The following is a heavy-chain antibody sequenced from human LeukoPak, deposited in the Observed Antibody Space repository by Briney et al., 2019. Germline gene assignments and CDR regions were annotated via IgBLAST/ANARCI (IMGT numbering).Heavy chain of an antibody. J-gene: IGHJ4*02. D-gene: IGHD6-6*01. V-gene: IGHV3-21*01. Sequence: GGSLRLSCAASGFTFSSYSMKWVRQAPGKGLEWVSFISSSSSYIYYADSVKGRFTISRDNAKNSLYLQMNSLRAEDTAVYYCARAIAARAFDYWGQGTLVTVSS. CDR3: ARAIAARAFDY. CDR2: ISSSSSYI. CDR1: GFTFSSYS.